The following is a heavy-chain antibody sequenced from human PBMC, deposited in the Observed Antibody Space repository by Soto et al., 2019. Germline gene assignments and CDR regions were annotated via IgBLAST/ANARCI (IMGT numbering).Heavy chain of an antibody. D-gene: IGHD4-17*01. CDR2: IYYSGST. Sequence: QVQLQESGPGLVKPSQTLSLTCTVSGGSISSGGYYWSWTRRHQGKGLEWIGYIYYSGSTYYNPSLKRRVTISVDTSKNQFSLKLSSVTAADTAVYYCARSTSTTVTIDYWGQGTLVTVSS. J-gene: IGHJ4*02. CDR3: ARSTSTTVTIDY. V-gene: IGHV4-31*03. CDR1: GGSISSGGYY.